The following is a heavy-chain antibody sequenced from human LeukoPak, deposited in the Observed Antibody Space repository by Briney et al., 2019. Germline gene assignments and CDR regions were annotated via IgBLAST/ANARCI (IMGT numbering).Heavy chain of an antibody. CDR2: ISSSSSYI. Sequence: GGSLRLSCAASGFTFIRYSMNWVRQAPGKGLEWVSSISSSSSYIYYADPVKGRFTISRHNRKNSLYLQMNSLRAEDTAVYYCARDLDYGDYVGAFDIWGQGTMVTVSS. V-gene: IGHV3-21*01. CDR3: ARDLDYGDYVGAFDI. J-gene: IGHJ3*02. CDR1: GFTFIRYS. D-gene: IGHD4-17*01.